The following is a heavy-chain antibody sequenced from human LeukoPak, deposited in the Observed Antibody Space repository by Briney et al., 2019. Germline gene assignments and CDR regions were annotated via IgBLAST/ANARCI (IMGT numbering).Heavy chain of an antibody. CDR3: ARDYRPYSSSWYNAFDI. Sequence: PSETLSLTCTVSGGSISSYYWSWIRQPPGKGLEWIGYIYYSGSTYYNPSLKSRVTISVDTSKNQFSLKLSSVTAADTAVYYCARDYRPYSSSWYNAFDIWGQGTMVTVSS. D-gene: IGHD6-13*01. CDR2: IYYSGST. V-gene: IGHV4-59*01. CDR1: GGSISSYY. J-gene: IGHJ3*02.